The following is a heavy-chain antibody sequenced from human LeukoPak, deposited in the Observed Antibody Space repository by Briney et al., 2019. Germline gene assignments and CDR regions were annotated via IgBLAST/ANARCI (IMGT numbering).Heavy chain of an antibody. J-gene: IGHJ4*02. CDR2: ISGSGGST. CDR3: AKARWETQYYDFWSGYYPFDY. Sequence: GGSLRLSCAASGFTFSSYAMSWVRQAPGKGLEWVSAISGSGGSTYYADSVKGRFTISRDNSKNTLYLQMNSPRAEDTAVYYCAKARWETQYYDFWSGYYPFDYWGQGTLVTVSS. CDR1: GFTFSSYA. D-gene: IGHD3-3*01. V-gene: IGHV3-23*01.